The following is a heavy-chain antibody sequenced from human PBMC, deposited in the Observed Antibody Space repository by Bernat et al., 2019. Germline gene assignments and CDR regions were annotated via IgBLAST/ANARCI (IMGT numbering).Heavy chain of an antibody. J-gene: IGHJ4*02. CDR3: AKDRGWDWNYFDY. D-gene: IGHD3/OR15-3a*01. V-gene: IGHV3-23*04. Sequence: EVQLVESGGGLVKPGGSLRLSCAASGFTFSSYSMNWVRQAPGKGLEWVSAISGSGGSTYYADSVKGRFTISRDNSKNTLYLQMNSLRAEDTAVYYCAKDRGWDWNYFDYWGQGTLVTVSS. CDR1: GFTFSSYS. CDR2: ISGSGGST.